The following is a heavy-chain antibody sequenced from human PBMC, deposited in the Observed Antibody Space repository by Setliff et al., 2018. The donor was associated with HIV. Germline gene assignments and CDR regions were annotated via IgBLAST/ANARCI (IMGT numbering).Heavy chain of an antibody. D-gene: IGHD3-22*01. Sequence: ASVKVSCKASGYSFSNYAMHWVRQAPGQRLEWMGWINAGNGDTKYSQKFQGRVTITTDESTSTAYMELSSLRSEDTAVYYCARRHYYDSSGYFDYWGQGTLVTVS. V-gene: IGHV1-3*01. J-gene: IGHJ4*02. CDR2: INAGNGDT. CDR3: ARRHYYDSSGYFDY. CDR1: GYSFSNYA.